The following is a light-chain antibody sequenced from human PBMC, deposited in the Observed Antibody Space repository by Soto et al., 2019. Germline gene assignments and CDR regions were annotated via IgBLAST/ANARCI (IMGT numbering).Light chain of an antibody. CDR2: DAS. CDR3: QQYNIYPWT. Sequence: DIQMTQSPATLSASVGDRVTITCRASQSISSWLAWYQQKPGKVPKLLIDDASSLESGVPSRFSGSGSGTEFTLTISSLQPDDFATYYCQQYNIYPWTFGQGTKVDIK. V-gene: IGKV1-5*01. CDR1: QSISSW. J-gene: IGKJ1*01.